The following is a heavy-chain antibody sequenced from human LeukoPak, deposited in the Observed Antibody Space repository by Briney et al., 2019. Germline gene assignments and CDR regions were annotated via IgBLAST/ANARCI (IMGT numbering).Heavy chain of an antibody. Sequence: SGPTLVKPTQTLTLTCTFSGFSLSTSGVGVAWIRQPPGKALEWLALIYWNDDKRYSPSLKSRLTITKDTSKNQVVLTMTNMDPVDTATYYCAHSRPPYYDFWSGLGGYFDYWGQGTLVTVSS. CDR3: AHSRPPYYDFWSGLGGYFDY. CDR2: IYWNDDK. J-gene: IGHJ4*02. V-gene: IGHV2-5*01. CDR1: GFSLSTSGVG. D-gene: IGHD3-3*01.